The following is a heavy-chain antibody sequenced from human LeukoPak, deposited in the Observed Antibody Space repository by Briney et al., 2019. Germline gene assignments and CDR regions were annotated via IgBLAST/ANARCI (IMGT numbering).Heavy chain of an antibody. CDR2: MNPKSGNT. V-gene: IGHV1-8*01. D-gene: IGHD3-3*01. J-gene: IGHJ6*02. CDR3: ARGRFRSVNDGMDV. CDR1: GYAFTSYD. Sequence: ASVKVSCNASGYAFTSYDINWVRQATGQGLEWMGWMNPKSGNTGYAQKFQGRVTMTRNTSISTAYMELSSLRSEDTAVYYCARGRFRSVNDGMDVWGQGAAVTVSS.